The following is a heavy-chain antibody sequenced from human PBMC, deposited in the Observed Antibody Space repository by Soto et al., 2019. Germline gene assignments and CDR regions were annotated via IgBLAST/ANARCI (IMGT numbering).Heavy chain of an antibody. Sequence: SETLSLTCAVYGGSFTGYYWSWIRQPPGKGLEWIGEINHSGSTNYNPSLKSRDTISVDTSKNQFSLKLSSVTAADTAVYYCARDMAVAGNNWFYPWGQGTLVTVSS. V-gene: IGHV4-34*01. CDR2: INHSGST. J-gene: IGHJ5*02. CDR1: GGSFTGYY. D-gene: IGHD6-19*01. CDR3: ARDMAVAGNNWFYP.